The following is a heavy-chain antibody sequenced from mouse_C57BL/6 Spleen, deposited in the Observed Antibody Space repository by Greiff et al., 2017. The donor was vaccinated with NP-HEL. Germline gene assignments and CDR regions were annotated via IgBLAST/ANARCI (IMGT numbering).Heavy chain of an antibody. J-gene: IGHJ4*01. CDR1: GFTFSDYG. CDR3: ARQGVTTGSVPSYYAMDY. V-gene: IGHV5-15*01. D-gene: IGHD2-2*01. CDR2: ISNLAYSI. Sequence: EVQVVESGGGLVQPGGSLKLSCAASGFTFSDYGMAWVRQAPRKGPEWVAFISNLAYSIEYADTVKGRFTISRENAKKTLYLEMSSLRSEDTAMYYCARQGVTTGSVPSYYAMDYWGQGTSVPVSS.